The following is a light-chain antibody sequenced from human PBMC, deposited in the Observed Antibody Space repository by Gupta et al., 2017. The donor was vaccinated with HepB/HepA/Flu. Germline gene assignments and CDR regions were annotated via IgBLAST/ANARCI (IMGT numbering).Light chain of an antibody. CDR2: DAS. V-gene: IGKV3-11*01. CDR3: QQQWT. J-gene: IGKJ1*01. Sequence: EIVLTQSPATLSLSPGERATLSCRASQSVSSYLAWDQQKPGQAPRLLIYDASNRATGIKARFSGSGSGTDFTRTISSIEPDDFAVYDGQQQWTFGQGTKVEIK. CDR1: QSVSSY.